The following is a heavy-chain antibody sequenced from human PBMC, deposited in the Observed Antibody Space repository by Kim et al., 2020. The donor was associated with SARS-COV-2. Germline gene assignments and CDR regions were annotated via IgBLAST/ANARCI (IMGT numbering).Heavy chain of an antibody. D-gene: IGHD2-15*01. Sequence: GGSLRLSCVASGFTFSRFWMHWVRQVPGKGLVWVSHISSDGSRTNYADYVKGRFTISRDNAKSTLYLQMNSLRAEDTAVYYCARDVGGSEDYWGQGTLVT. CDR1: GFTFSRFW. CDR3: ARDVGGSEDY. CDR2: ISSDGSRT. J-gene: IGHJ4*02. V-gene: IGHV3-74*01.